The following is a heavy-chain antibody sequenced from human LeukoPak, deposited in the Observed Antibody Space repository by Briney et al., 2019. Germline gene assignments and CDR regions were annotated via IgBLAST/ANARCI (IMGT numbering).Heavy chain of an antibody. CDR3: AKWGDFDVLTGYYVPDF. J-gene: IGHJ4*02. CDR2: ITGSSGNT. V-gene: IGHV3-23*01. D-gene: IGHD3-9*01. CDR1: GFTFSNYA. Sequence: GGSLRLSCAASGFTFSNYAMSWVRQAPGKGLEWVSAITGSSGNTYYAGSVKGRFTISRDNSKNTLYLQMNSLRDEDTAVYYCAKWGDFDVLTGYYVPDFWGQGTLVTVSS.